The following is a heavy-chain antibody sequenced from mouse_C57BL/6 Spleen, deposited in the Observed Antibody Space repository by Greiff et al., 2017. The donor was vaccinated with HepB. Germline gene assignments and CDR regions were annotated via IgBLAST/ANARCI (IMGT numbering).Heavy chain of an antibody. V-gene: IGHV5-12*01. CDR2: ISNGGGST. CDR3: ARRGDWAFDY. J-gene: IGHJ2*01. Sequence: EVQRVESGGGLVQPGGSLKLSCAASGFTFSDYYMYWVRQTPEKRLEWVAYISNGGGSTYYPDTVKGRFTISRDNAKNTLYLQMSRLKSEDTAMYYCARRGDWAFDYWGQGTTLTVSS. D-gene: IGHD4-1*01. CDR1: GFTFSDYY.